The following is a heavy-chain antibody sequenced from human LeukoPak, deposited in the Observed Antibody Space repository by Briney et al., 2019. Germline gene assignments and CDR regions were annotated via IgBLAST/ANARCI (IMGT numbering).Heavy chain of an antibody. D-gene: IGHD1-26*01. Sequence: PSETLSLTCTVSGGSISSYYWSWIRQPPGKGLEWIGYIYYSGSTNYNPSLKSRVTISVDTSKNQFSLKLSSVTAADTAVYYCARHGSYYYYWFDPWGQGTLVTVSS. CDR3: ARHGSYYYYWFDP. V-gene: IGHV4-59*08. CDR1: GGSISSYY. CDR2: IYYSGST. J-gene: IGHJ5*02.